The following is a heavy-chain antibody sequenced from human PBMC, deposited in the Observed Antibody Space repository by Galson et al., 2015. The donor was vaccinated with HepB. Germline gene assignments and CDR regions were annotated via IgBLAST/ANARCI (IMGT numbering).Heavy chain of an antibody. J-gene: IGHJ2*01. D-gene: IGHD5-24*01. V-gene: IGHV1-18*01. Sequence: SVKVSCKASGYTFTTYGITWVRQAPGQGLEWMGWISAYNGHTNYAQKLQGRVTMTTETSTSTAYMELRSLRSDDTAVYYCARGDGYNSYWYFDLWGRGTLVTVSS. CDR1: GYTFTTYG. CDR2: ISAYNGHT. CDR3: ARGDGYNSYWYFDL.